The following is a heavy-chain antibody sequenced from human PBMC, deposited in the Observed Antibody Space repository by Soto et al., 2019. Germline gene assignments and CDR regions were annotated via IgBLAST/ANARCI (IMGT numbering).Heavy chain of an antibody. Sequence: LGESLKISCKGSGYSFTSYWIGWVRQMPGKGLEWMGTIFPGDSDTSYSPSFQGQVTSSADKSITTAYLQWSSLKASDTAMYYCSTLGGGSGRWFDPWGQGTLVTVSS. CDR2: IFPGDSDT. D-gene: IGHD3-10*01. CDR1: GYSFTSYW. V-gene: IGHV5-51*01. CDR3: STLGGGSGRWFDP. J-gene: IGHJ5*02.